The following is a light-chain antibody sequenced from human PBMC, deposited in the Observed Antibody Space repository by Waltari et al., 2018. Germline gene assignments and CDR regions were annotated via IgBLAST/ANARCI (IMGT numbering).Light chain of an antibody. V-gene: IGKV1-9*01. CDR3: QHVYSYPVT. CDR2: GAS. CDR1: QGISGY. J-gene: IGKJ4*01. Sequence: DIQLTQSPSFLSASVGDRVTFTCRASQGISGYLAWYQKKQNKAPKLLIDGASTLQSGVPSRFSGGKSGTEFTLTISSLQPEDFATYFCQHVYSYPVTFGGGTTVEVQ.